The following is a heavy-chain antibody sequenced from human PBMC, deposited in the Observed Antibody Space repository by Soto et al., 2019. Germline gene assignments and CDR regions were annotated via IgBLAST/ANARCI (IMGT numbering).Heavy chain of an antibody. CDR2: IIPIFGTV. CDR3: ARPRTVATTKGYDY. J-gene: IGHJ4*02. Sequence: QVQLVQSGAEVKKPGSSVKVSCKASGGTFSNYPFTWVRQAPGQGLEWMGGIIPIFGTVTYAQKFQGRLTISADESTSTAYMEMSGLTSEDTVVYYCARPRTVATTKGYDYWGQGTLVTVSS. CDR1: GGTFSNYP. D-gene: IGHD1-1*01. V-gene: IGHV1-69*01.